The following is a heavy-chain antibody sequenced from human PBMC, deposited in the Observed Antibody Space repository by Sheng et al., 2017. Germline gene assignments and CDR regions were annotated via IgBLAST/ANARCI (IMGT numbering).Heavy chain of an antibody. CDR2: ISSSGTDV. Sequence: EVQLVESGGGLVQPGRSLRLSCVASGFTFDDYAMHWVRQAPGKGLEWVSYISSSGTDVYYTDSVKGRFTISRDNANNSFSLQMNSLRAEDTAVYYCARLRGQCTTCFIRNWGRGTLVTVSS. CDR1: GFTFDDYA. CDR3: ARLRGQCTTCFIRN. D-gene: IGHD2-2*01. J-gene: IGHJ4*02. V-gene: IGHV3-9*01.